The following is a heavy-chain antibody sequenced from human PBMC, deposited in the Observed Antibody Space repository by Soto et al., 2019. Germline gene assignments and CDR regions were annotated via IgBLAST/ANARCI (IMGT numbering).Heavy chain of an antibody. V-gene: IGHV3-23*01. D-gene: IGHD5-18*01. CDR1: GFTFSSYA. CDR2: ISGSGGST. Sequence: GGSLRLSCAASGFTFSSYAMSWVRQAPGKGLEWVSAISGSGGSTYYADSVKGRFTISRDNSKNTLYLQMNSLRAEDTAVYYCAKTRSRGYSYGCFDYWGQGTLVTVSS. CDR3: AKTRSRGYSYGCFDY. J-gene: IGHJ4*02.